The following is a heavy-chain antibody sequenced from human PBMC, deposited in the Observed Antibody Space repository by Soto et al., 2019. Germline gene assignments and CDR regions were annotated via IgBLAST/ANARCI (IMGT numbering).Heavy chain of an antibody. CDR2: IFPGDFSS. D-gene: IGHD3-10*01. CDR1: GYXCTNKL. J-gene: IGHJ4*02. CDR3: ATVEFGAAEY. Sequence: EXLQISCESSGYXCTNKLVGWVRHMPGKGRELMALIFPGDFSSIKYSPYFEGQVTVSADKSISTAYLQWSSLKTSDTAIYYCATVEFGAAEYWGQGTLATVSS. V-gene: IGHV5-51*01.